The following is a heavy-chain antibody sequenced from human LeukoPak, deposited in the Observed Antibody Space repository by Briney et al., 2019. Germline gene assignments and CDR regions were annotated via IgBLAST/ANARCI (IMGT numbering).Heavy chain of an antibody. D-gene: IGHD3-3*01. CDR2: ISGSGGST. J-gene: IGHJ4*02. CDR1: GFTFSSYA. V-gene: IGHV3-23*01. Sequence: GGSLRLSCAASGFTFSSYAMSWVRQAPGKGLEWVSAISGSGGSTYYADSVKGRFTISRDNSKNTLYLQMNSLRAEDTAAYYCAKDLELRFLEWLRPFDYWGQGTLGTVSS. CDR3: AKDLELRFLEWLRPFDY.